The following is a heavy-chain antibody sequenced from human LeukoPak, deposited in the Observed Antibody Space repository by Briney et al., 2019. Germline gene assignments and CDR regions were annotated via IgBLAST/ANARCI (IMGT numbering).Heavy chain of an antibody. J-gene: IGHJ3*02. CDR3: AKDPNGDYIGTFDI. CDR1: GITFNKYG. V-gene: IGHV3-23*01. Sequence: PGGSLRLSCAASGITFNKYGMSWVRQAPGKGLEWVATVLGSGVPTYYAGSVQGRFTISRDNSKNTLYLQMNSLRAEDTAKYYCAKDPNGDYIGTFDIWGQGTMVIVSS. D-gene: IGHD4-17*01. CDR2: VLGSGVPT.